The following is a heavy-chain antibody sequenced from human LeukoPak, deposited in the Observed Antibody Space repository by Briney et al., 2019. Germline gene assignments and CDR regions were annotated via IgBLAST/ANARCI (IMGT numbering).Heavy chain of an antibody. V-gene: IGHV3-30*04. Sequence: GGSLRLSCAASGFTFSSYAMHWVRQAPGKGLEWVAVISYDGSNKYYADSVKGRFTISRDNSKNTLYLQMNSLRAEDTAVYYCARVGTAIPLYYYYMDVWGKGTTVTVSS. D-gene: IGHD5-18*01. J-gene: IGHJ6*03. CDR3: ARVGTAIPLYYYYMDV. CDR1: GFTFSSYA. CDR2: ISYDGSNK.